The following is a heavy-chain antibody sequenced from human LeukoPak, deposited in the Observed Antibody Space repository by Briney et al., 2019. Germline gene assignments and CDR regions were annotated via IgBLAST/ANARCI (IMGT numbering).Heavy chain of an antibody. CDR2: ISYDGSNK. CDR1: GFTFSSYA. V-gene: IGHV3-30-3*01. Sequence: PGRSLRLSCAASGFTFSSYAMHWVRQAPGKGLEWVAVISYDGSNKYYADSVKGRFTISRDNSKNTLYLQMNSLRAEDTAVYYCARDSRDYALGYFDYWGQGTLVTVSS. CDR3: ARDSRDYALGYFDY. D-gene: IGHD2-2*01. J-gene: IGHJ4*02.